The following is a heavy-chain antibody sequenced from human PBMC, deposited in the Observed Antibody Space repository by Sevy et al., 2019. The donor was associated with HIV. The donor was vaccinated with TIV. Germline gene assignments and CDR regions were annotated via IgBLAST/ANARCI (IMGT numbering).Heavy chain of an antibody. CDR1: GFIFSSYG. J-gene: IGHJ6*02. CDR3: AKDFTGYNGMDV. D-gene: IGHD7-27*01. CDR2: KSYDGNNK. Sequence: GGSLRLSCVASGFIFSSYGMHWVRQAPGKGLEWVAVKSYDGNNKFYADSVKGRFIISRDKSKNTLYLQMNSLRADDTAIYYCAKDFTGYNGMDVWGQGTMVTVSS. V-gene: IGHV3-30*18.